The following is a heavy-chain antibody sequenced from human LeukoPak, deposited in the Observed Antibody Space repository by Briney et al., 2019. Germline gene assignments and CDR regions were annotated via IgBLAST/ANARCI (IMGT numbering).Heavy chain of an antibody. CDR3: AKGLGRRSSSWDMLSH. J-gene: IGHJ4*02. Sequence: PSETLSLTCGVSGGSITNTSYWTWVRQAPGKGLEWVSATSGSGASTYYADSVRGRFTISRDNSKNTLYLQMNSLRVEDTAVFYCAKGLGRRSSSWDMLSHWGQGTLVTVSS. CDR2: TSGSGAST. D-gene: IGHD6-13*01. CDR1: GGSITNTS. V-gene: IGHV3-23*01.